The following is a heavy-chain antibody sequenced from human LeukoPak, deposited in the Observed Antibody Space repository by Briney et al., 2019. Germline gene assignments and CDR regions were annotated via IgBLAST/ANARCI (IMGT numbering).Heavy chain of an antibody. Sequence: PSQTLSLTCTVSGGSISSGGYYWSWIRQHPGKGLEWIGEVYYSGSNYYNPSLKSRVTISVDTSKNQFSLKLSSVTAADTAVYYCARQEYSYGFYWFDPWGQGTLVTVSS. J-gene: IGHJ5*02. CDR1: GGSISSGGYY. CDR2: VYYSGSN. D-gene: IGHD5-18*01. CDR3: ARQEYSYGFYWFDP. V-gene: IGHV4-31*03.